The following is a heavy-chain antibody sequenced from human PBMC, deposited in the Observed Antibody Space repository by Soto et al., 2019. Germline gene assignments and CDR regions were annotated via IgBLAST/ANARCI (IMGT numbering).Heavy chain of an antibody. CDR2: INHSGNT. J-gene: IGHJ5*02. CDR3: GRGHALVTTSLNWFDP. Sequence: PSETLSLTCAVYGGSFRGYSWSWIRQPPGKGLEWIGEINHSGNTNYNPSLKSRVTISEDTSKNQFSLRLSSVTAADTAVYYCGRGHALVTTSLNWFDPWGQGTLVTVSS. CDR1: GGSFRGYS. D-gene: IGHD4-17*01. V-gene: IGHV4-34*01.